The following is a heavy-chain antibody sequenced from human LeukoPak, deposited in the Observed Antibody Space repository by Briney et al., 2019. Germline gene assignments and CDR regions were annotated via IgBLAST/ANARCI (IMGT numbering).Heavy chain of an antibody. CDR1: GGSFSGHY. D-gene: IGHD3-10*01. CDR2: INHSGRT. J-gene: IGHJ4*02. V-gene: IGHV4-34*01. Sequence: SSETLSLTCAVHGGSFSGHYWSWIRQPPGKGLEWIGEINHSGRTNYNSSLKSRVTISVDTSKNQFSLKLSSVTAADTAVYYCARGGSYSPIDYWGQGTLVTVSS. CDR3: ARGGSYSPIDY.